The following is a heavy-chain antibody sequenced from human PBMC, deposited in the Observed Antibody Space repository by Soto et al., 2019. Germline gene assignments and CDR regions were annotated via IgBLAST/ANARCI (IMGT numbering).Heavy chain of an antibody. D-gene: IGHD6-19*01. CDR2: IIPIFGTA. Sequence: QVQLVQSGTEVKKPGSSVKVSCKASGGTFSRYAISWVRQAPGQGLEWMGGIIPIFGTANYAQTFQGRVTITAEESTSTAYMELRRLRSEDTAVYYCAQTLGLAVSGPGRFDLWGRGTLVTVTS. CDR1: GGTFSRYA. CDR3: AQTLGLAVSGPGRFDL. J-gene: IGHJ2*01. V-gene: IGHV1-69*12.